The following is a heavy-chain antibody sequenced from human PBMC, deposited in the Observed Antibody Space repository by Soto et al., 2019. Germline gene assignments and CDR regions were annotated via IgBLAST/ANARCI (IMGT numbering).Heavy chain of an antibody. V-gene: IGHV3-33*06. J-gene: IGHJ4*02. Sequence: QVQLVESGGGVVQPGRSLRLSCAASGFTFSSYGMHWVRQAPGKGLEWVAVIRYDGSNKYYADSVKGRFTISRDNSKNTLYLQMNGLRAEDTAVYYCAKDLGISGFIMGYWGEGTLVTVSS. CDR1: GFTFSSYG. D-gene: IGHD3-10*01. CDR3: AKDLGISGFIMGY. CDR2: IRYDGSNK.